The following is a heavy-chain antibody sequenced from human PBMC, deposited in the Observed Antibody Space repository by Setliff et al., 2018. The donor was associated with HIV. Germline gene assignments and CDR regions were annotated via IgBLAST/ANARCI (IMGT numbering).Heavy chain of an antibody. Sequence: SETLSLTCTVSGDSISSGYYYWSWIRQPAGKGLEWIGRIYTSGRTKYNPSLKSRVTMSVDTSKHQFSLKLSSVTAADTAVYYCARVWPDGSGYSWFDPWGQGTLVTVSS. V-gene: IGHV4-61*02. CDR3: ARVWPDGSGYSWFDP. CDR1: GDSISSGYYY. D-gene: IGHD3-22*01. CDR2: IYTSGRT. J-gene: IGHJ5*02.